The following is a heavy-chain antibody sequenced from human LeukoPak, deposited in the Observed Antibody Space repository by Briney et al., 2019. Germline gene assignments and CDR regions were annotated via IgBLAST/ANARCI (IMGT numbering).Heavy chain of an antibody. Sequence: ASVKVSCKASGYTFTSYGISWVRQAPGQGLEWMGWISAYNGNTNYAQKLQGRVTMTTDTSTSTAYMELRSLRSDDTAVYYCARDQSGGGSSPPTDKFDYWGQGTQVTVSS. CDR1: GYTFTSYG. CDR2: ISAYNGNT. D-gene: IGHD6-6*01. V-gene: IGHV1-18*01. CDR3: ARDQSGGGSSPPTDKFDY. J-gene: IGHJ4*02.